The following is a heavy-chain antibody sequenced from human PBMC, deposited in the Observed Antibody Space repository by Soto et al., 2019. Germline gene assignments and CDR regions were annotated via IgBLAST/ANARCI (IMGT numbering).Heavy chain of an antibody. D-gene: IGHD1-26*01. V-gene: IGHV4-39*01. Sequence: PSETLSLTCTVSGGSISSSSYYWGWIRQPPGKGLEWIGSIYYSGSTYYNPSLKSRVTISVDTSKNQFSLKLSSVTAADTAVYYCARRYGGNLDYWGQGTLVPVSS. CDR1: GGSISSSSYY. CDR3: ARRYGGNLDY. CDR2: IYYSGST. J-gene: IGHJ4*02.